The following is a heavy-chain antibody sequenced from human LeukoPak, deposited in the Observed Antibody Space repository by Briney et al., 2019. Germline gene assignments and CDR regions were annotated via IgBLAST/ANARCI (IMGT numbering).Heavy chain of an antibody. D-gene: IGHD6-13*01. Sequence: PSETLSLTCTVSDGSISSSSYYWGWIRQPPGKGLEWIGSIYYSGSTYYNPSLKSRVTISVDTSKNQFSLKLSSVTAADTAVYYCASGIAAAGRWVWFDPWGQGTLVTVSS. CDR1: DGSISSSSYY. V-gene: IGHV4-39*01. J-gene: IGHJ5*02. CDR2: IYYSGST. CDR3: ASGIAAAGRWVWFDP.